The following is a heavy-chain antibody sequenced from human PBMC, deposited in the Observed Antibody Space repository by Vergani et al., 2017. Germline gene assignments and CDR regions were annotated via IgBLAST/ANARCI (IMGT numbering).Heavy chain of an antibody. Sequence: EVQLVESGGGLVQPGGSLRLSCEASGFTFIMHAMSWVRQAPGKGLEWVSTLSASDRRTHYADSVKGRFTISRDNSKNTLFLHMNSLRPEDTAVYYCAKVGRSEVAGTFGAFDIWGQGTMVTVSS. D-gene: IGHD6-19*01. CDR2: LSASDRRT. V-gene: IGHV3-23*04. CDR3: AKVGRSEVAGTFGAFDI. CDR1: GFTFIMHA. J-gene: IGHJ3*02.